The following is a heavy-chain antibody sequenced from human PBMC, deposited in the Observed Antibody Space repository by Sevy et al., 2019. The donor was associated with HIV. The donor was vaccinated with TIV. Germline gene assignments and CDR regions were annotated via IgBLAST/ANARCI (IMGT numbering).Heavy chain of an antibody. D-gene: IGHD3-22*01. CDR2: ISSSSSTI. V-gene: IGHV3-48*02. CDR1: GFTFSSYS. CDR3: ARDQDYYDSSGYSYYFDY. Sequence: GGSLRLSCAASGFTFSSYSMSWVRQAPGKGLEWVSYISSSSSTIYYADSVKGRFTISRDNAKNSLYLQMNSLRDEDTAVYYCARDQDYYDSSGYSYYFDYWGQGTLVTVSS. J-gene: IGHJ4*02.